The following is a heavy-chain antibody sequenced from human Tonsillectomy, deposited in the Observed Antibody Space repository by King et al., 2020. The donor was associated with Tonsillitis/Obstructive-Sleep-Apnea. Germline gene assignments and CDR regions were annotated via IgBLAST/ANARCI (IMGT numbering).Heavy chain of an antibody. J-gene: IGHJ4*02. V-gene: IGHV1-46*01. CDR2: INPSDGIT. CDR3: VRDDKDGRHLDY. CDR1: GYTFTRNY. D-gene: IGHD2-15*01. Sequence: VQLVESGAEVKKPGASVTVSCKASGYTFTRNYVHWVRQAPGHGLEWMGIINPSDGITTYAQKFQDRVTMTRDTSTSTVNMELSSLRAEDTALYYCVRDDKDGRHLDYWGQGSLVSVSS.